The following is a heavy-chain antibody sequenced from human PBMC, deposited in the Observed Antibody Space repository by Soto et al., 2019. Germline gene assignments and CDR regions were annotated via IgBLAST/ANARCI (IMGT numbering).Heavy chain of an antibody. CDR3: ARDHHRYSGYDYVDY. Sequence: GGSLRLSCAASGFTFSDYYMSWIRQAPGKGLEWVSYISSSSSYANYADSVKGRFTISRDNAKNSLYLQMNSLRAEDTAVYYCARDHHRYSGYDYVDYWGQGTLVTVSS. CDR2: ISSSSSYA. V-gene: IGHV3-11*05. J-gene: IGHJ4*02. D-gene: IGHD5-12*01. CDR1: GFTFSDYY.